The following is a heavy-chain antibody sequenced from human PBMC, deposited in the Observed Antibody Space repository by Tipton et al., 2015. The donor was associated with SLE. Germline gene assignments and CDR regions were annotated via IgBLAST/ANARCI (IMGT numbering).Heavy chain of an antibody. J-gene: IGHJ4*02. CDR3: VRENFNKFDN. D-gene: IGHD1-7*01. Sequence: SLRLSCAASGFSFSDFYMDWVRQSPGKGLEWISSINNRHGVNYAESVKGRFTISRDNSKNSLYLQMNSLTVEDTAVYYCVRENFNKFDNWGQGALVTVSS. CDR2: INNRHGV. CDR1: GFSFSDFY. V-gene: IGHV3-69-1*01.